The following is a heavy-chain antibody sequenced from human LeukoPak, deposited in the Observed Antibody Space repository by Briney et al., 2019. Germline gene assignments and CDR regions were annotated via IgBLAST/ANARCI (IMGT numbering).Heavy chain of an antibody. CDR2: ISWNSGSI. Sequence: GRSLRLSCAAPGSTFADYAMHWVRQAPGKGLGWVSGISWNSGSIGYADSVKGRFTISRDNAKNSLYRQMNSLRDEDMALYYCAKDSSSSFQNFDYWGQGTLVTVSS. D-gene: IGHD6-13*01. CDR1: GSTFADYA. J-gene: IGHJ4*02. V-gene: IGHV3-9*03. CDR3: AKDSSSSFQNFDY.